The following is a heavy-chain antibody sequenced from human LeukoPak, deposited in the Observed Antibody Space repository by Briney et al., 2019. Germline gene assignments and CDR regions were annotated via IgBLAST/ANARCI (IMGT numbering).Heavy chain of an antibody. CDR3: ARDTPYGDYLICDY. D-gene: IGHD4-17*01. V-gene: IGHV3-74*01. Sequence: GGSLRLSCSASGLTLSGYWMHWVRQIPGKGLVWVSRIDSDGSGTSYADSVKGRFTISRDNAKNSLYLQMNSLRAEDTAVYYCARDTPYGDYLICDYWGQGTLVTVSS. CDR2: IDSDGSGT. CDR1: GLTLSGYW. J-gene: IGHJ4*02.